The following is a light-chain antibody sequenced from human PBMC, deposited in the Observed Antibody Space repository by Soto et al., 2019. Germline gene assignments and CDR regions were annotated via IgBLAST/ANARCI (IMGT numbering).Light chain of an antibody. CDR2: DAS. V-gene: IGKV3-15*01. CDR3: QQYVNWRT. CDR1: QSVTSN. J-gene: IGKJ1*01. Sequence: EIVMTQSPATLSVSPGERATLSCRASQSVTSNLAWYQQKPGQAPRLLISDASTRATGIPARFSGSGSGTEFILTISSLQSEDFAVYYCQQYVNWRTFGQGTRVEIK.